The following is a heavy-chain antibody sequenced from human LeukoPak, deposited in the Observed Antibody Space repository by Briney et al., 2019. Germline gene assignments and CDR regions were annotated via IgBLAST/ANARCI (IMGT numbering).Heavy chain of an antibody. V-gene: IGHV4-34*01. Sequence: SETLSLTCAVYGGSFSGYYWSWIRQPPGKGLEWIGEINHSGSTNYNPSLKSRVTISVDTSKNQFSLKLSSVTAADTAVYYCARKAYNWNYRFHFDYRGQGTLVTVSS. CDR1: GGSFSGYY. D-gene: IGHD1-7*01. J-gene: IGHJ4*02. CDR3: ARKAYNWNYRFHFDY. CDR2: INHSGST.